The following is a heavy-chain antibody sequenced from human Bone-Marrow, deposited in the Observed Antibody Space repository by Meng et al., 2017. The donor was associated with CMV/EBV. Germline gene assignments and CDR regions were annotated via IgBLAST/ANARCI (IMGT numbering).Heavy chain of an antibody. CDR1: GFTFSSYA. CDR2: INSDGSST. CDR3: AREYSSYYYYDYGMDV. J-gene: IGHJ6*02. D-gene: IGHD6-6*01. Sequence: GESLKISCAASGFTFSSYAMSWVRQAPGKGLVWVSRINSDGSSTSYADSVKGRFTISRDNAKNTLYLQMNSLRAEDTAVYFCAREYSSYYYYDYGMDVWGQGTTVTVSS. V-gene: IGHV3-74*01.